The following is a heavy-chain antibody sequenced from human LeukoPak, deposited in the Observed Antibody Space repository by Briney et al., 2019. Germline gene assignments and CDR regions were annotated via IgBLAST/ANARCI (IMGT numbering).Heavy chain of an antibody. D-gene: IGHD2-8*02. V-gene: IGHV5-51*01. CDR2: IYPGDSDI. CDR1: GYNFTNYW. J-gene: IGHJ4*02. CDR3: ARQEATTWWSDY. Sequence: GESLKISCKGSGYNFTNYWIAWVRQMPGKGLEWMGIIYPGDSDIRYSPSFQGQITISADKPIDTAYLQWNNLKASDAAIYYCARQEATTWWSDYWGQGTLVTVSS.